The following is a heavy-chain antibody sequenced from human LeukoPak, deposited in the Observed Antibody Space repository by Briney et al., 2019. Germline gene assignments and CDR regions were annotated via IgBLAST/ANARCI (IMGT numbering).Heavy chain of an antibody. CDR3: ARGYYYDSSGYSNWFDP. CDR2: ISAYNGNT. Sequence: GASVKVSCKASGYTFTSYGISWVRQAPGQGLEWMGWISAYNGNTNYAQKLQGRVTMTTDTSTSTAYMELRSLRSDDTAVYYCARGYYYDSSGYSNWFDPWGQGTLVTASS. J-gene: IGHJ5*02. CDR1: GYTFTSYG. D-gene: IGHD3-22*01. V-gene: IGHV1-18*01.